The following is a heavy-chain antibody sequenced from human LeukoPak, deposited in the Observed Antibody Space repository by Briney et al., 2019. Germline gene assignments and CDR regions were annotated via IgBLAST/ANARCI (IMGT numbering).Heavy chain of an antibody. V-gene: IGHV5-51*01. CDR2: IYPVDSDT. Sequence: GESLKISCKGSGYSFTSYWIGWVRQMPGKGLEWMGIIYPVDSDTRYSPSFQGQVTISADKSISTAYLQWSSLKASDTAMYYCARQAGYCSSTSCYVGYYFDYWGQGTLVTVSS. CDR3: ARQAGYCSSTSCYVGYYFDY. J-gene: IGHJ4*02. D-gene: IGHD2-2*01. CDR1: GYSFTSYW.